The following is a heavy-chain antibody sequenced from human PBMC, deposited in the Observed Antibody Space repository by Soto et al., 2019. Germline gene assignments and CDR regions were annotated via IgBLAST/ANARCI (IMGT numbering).Heavy chain of an antibody. CDR2: ISDDGSQK. CDR1: GFTFRTYG. J-gene: IGHJ4*02. D-gene: IGHD6-19*01. Sequence: LRLSCAASGFTFRTYGMHWVRQAPGKGLEWVAFISDDGSQKYYGDSVKGRFTISRDNSKNTLSLRMISLRTEDTSVYYCAKEAPGGWHFFDTWGQGTLVTVSS. V-gene: IGHV3-30*18. CDR3: AKEAPGGWHFFDT.